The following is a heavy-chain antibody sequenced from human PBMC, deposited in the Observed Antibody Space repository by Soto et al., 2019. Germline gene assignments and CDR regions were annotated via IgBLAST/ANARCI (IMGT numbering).Heavy chain of an antibody. J-gene: IGHJ6*03. V-gene: IGHV4-34*01. CDR2: INHSGST. Sequence: SETLSLTCAVYGGSFSGYYWSWIRQPPGKGLEWIGEINHSGSTNYNPSLKSRVTISVDTSKNQFSLKLSSVTAADTAVYYCARGPLYYDFWSGYQNYYYMDVWGKGTTVTVSS. D-gene: IGHD3-3*01. CDR1: GGSFSGYY. CDR3: ARGPLYYDFWSGYQNYYYMDV.